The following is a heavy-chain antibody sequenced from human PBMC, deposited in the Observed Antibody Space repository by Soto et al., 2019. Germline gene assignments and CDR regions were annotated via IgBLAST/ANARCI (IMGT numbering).Heavy chain of an antibody. Sequence: WGSLRLPCSASGFTFSSYAMHWVRQAPGKGLEYVSAISSNGGSTYYADSVKGRFTISRDNSKNTLYLQMSSLRAEDTAVYYCVKDSVYGDYLEVVDYWGKGTLVTGSS. CDR1: GFTFSSYA. CDR3: VKDSVYGDYLEVVDY. CDR2: ISSNGGST. V-gene: IGHV3-64D*08. J-gene: IGHJ4*02. D-gene: IGHD4-17*01.